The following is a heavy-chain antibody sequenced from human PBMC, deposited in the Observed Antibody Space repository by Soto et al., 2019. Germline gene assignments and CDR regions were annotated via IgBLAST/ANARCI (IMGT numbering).Heavy chain of an antibody. CDR3: ARDREAGYNFYSGMDV. D-gene: IGHD6-19*01. J-gene: IGHJ6*02. CDR2: IYTSASI. CDR1: CADIDTYA. Sequence: XETLSLTGSVSCADIDTYAWTWIRQPAGKGLEWIGRIYTSASINYNPSLRGRVTLSVDTSTNQVSLKLASVTAADTAVYYCARDREAGYNFYSGMDVWGQGTTVTVS. V-gene: IGHV4-4*07.